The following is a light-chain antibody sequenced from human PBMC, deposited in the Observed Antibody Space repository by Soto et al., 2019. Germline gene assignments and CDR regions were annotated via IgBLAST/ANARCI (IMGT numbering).Light chain of an antibody. CDR2: DVS. V-gene: IGLV2-14*01. CDR3: SSYTCSSTVV. J-gene: IGLJ2*01. Sequence: QPVLTQPASVSGSPGQSITISCTGTSSDVGGYNYVSWYQQHPGKAPKLMIYDVSNRPSGVSNRFSGSKSGNTASLAISGVQAEDDADYYCSSYTCSSTVVFGGGTKVTLL. CDR1: SSDVGGYNY.